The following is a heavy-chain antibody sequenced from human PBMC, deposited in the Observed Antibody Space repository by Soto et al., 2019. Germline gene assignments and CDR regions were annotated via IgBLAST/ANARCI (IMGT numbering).Heavy chain of an antibody. D-gene: IGHD3-22*01. CDR2: INTDNGNT. J-gene: IGHJ1*01. Sequence: QVQLVQSGAEVKKPGASVKVSCKASGYTFTSYGISWVRQAPGQGLEWMGWINTDNGNTKYAQKFQGRVTMTRDRSTTTAYMELRSLRSDDTAGYYCARVGLTMIVVPFGVRGGQGTQVTFSS. CDR1: GYTFTSYG. V-gene: IGHV1-18*04. CDR3: ARVGLTMIVVPFGVR.